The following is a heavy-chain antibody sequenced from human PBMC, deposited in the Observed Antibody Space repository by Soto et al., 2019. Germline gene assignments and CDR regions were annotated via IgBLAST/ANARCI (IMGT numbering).Heavy chain of an antibody. Sequence: EVQLLESGGGLVQPGGSQRLSCAASGFTFSGYAMTWVRQAPGKGLEWVSSISGSGANTYYADSVKGRFTISRDNSKNTLSLQMTSLRADDTAVYCCAKSPDFYYDGMDVWGQGTTVTVSS. V-gene: IGHV3-23*01. J-gene: IGHJ6*02. CDR2: ISGSGANT. CDR1: GFTFSGYA. CDR3: AKSPDFYYDGMDV.